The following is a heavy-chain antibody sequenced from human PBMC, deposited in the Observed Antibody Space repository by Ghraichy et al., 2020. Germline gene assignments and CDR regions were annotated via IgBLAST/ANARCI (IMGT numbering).Heavy chain of an antibody. CDR1: GFTFSSYS. D-gene: IGHD3-10*01. Sequence: GGSLRLSCAASGFTFSSYSMNWVRQAPGKGLEWVSYISSSSSTIYYADSVKGRFTISRDNAKNSLYLQMNSLRDEDTAVYYCARLGDVLLWFGELSDYWGQGTLVTVSS. J-gene: IGHJ4*02. CDR3: ARLGDVLLWFGELSDY. V-gene: IGHV3-48*02. CDR2: ISSSSSTI.